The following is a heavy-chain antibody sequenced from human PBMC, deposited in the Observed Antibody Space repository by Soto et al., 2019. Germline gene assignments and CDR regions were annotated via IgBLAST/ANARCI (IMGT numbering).Heavy chain of an antibody. Sequence: SETLSLTCAVSGYSISSSNWCGWLRQPPGKGLEWIGYIYYSGSTYYNPSLKSRVTMSVDTSKNQFSLKLSSVTAVDTAVYYCARITDYDFWSGTSKTYYYYYYMDVWGKGTTVTVS. V-gene: IGHV4-28*01. CDR1: GYSISSSNW. CDR2: IYYSGST. D-gene: IGHD3-3*01. CDR3: ARITDYDFWSGTSKTYYYYYYMDV. J-gene: IGHJ6*03.